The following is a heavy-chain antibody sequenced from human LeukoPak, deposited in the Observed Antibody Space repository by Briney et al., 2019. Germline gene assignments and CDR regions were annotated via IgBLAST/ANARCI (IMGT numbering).Heavy chain of an antibody. V-gene: IGHV4-59*01. CDR1: GGSLSSYY. J-gene: IGHJ5*02. CDR3: ARVTRGPDGHDWFDP. D-gene: IGHD1-14*01. CDR2: VYYSGTT. Sequence: SETLSLTCTVSGGSLSSYYWTWIRQPPGKGLEWIGYVYYSGTTNYNPSLKSRVTISVDTSKNQFSLKLSSVTAADTAVYYCARVTRGPDGHDWFDPWGQGILVTVSS.